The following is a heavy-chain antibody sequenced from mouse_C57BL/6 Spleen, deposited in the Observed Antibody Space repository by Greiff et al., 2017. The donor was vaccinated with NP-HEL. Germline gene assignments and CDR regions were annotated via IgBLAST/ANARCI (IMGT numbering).Heavy chain of an antibody. J-gene: IGHJ1*03. V-gene: IGHV1-15*01. CDR3: TRHPNENWYFDV. CDR2: IDPETGGT. D-gene: IGHD4-1*01. Sequence: VQLQQSGAELVRPGASVTLSCKASGYTFTDYEMHWVKQTPVHGLEWIGAIDPETGGTAYNQKFKGKAILTADKSSSTAYMELRSLTSEDSSVYYGTRHPNENWYFDVWGTGTTVTVSS. CDR1: GYTFTDYE.